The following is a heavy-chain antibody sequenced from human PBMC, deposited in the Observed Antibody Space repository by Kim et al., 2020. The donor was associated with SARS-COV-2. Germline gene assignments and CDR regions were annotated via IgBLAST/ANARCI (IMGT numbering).Heavy chain of an antibody. J-gene: IGHJ4*02. V-gene: IGHV4-39*01. Sequence: YSGTTHTTPSLRSRVTISLDTSRNQFSLKLSSVSATDTAVYYCARTFQGADWGEGTLVSVSS. CDR3: ARTFQGAD. CDR2: YSGTT. D-gene: IGHD3-16*01.